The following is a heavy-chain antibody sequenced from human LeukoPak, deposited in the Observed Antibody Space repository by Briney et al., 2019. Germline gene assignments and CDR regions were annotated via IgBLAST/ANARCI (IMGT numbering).Heavy chain of an antibody. CDR3: AKDLRRLYFDY. V-gene: IGHV3-30*02. J-gene: IGHJ4*02. CDR1: GFTFSSYA. Sequence: GRSLRLSCAASGFTFSSYAMHWVRQAPGKGLEWVAFIRYDGSNKYYADSVKGRFTISRDNSKNTLYLQMNSLRAEDTAVYYCAKDLRRLYFDYWGQGTLVTVSS. CDR2: IRYDGSNK.